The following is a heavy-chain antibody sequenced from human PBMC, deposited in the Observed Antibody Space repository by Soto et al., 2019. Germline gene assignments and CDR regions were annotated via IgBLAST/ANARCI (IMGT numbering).Heavy chain of an antibody. CDR2: INPTSGST. J-gene: IGHJ4*02. V-gene: IGHV1-46*01. CDR3: ARRALASIDY. CDR1: GYTFTSYH. Sequence: QVQLVQSGAEVRRPGASVKVSCKASGYTFTSYHMHWVRQAPGQGLEWMGIINPTSGSTNYAQKFQGRVAMTRDTSTSTVYMELSILRSEDTDLYYCARRALASIDYWGQGTLVTVSS.